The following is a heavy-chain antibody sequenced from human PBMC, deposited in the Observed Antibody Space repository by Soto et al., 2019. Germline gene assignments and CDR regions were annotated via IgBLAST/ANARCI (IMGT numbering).Heavy chain of an antibody. J-gene: IGHJ4*02. CDR2: IYYSGST. V-gene: IGHV4-31*03. CDR3: ARAERLCSGTNCPPTFFEY. CDR1: SGSISSGGYY. Sequence: QLQLQESGPGQVKPSQSLSLTCSVSSGSISSGGYYWNWIRQHPGKGLEWIGNIYYSGSTYYNPYLTHRITLSVDLFKNQFSLRLSFVTAADTAVYYCARAERLCSGTNCPPTFFEYWVQGSLVTVSS. D-gene: IGHD2-2*01.